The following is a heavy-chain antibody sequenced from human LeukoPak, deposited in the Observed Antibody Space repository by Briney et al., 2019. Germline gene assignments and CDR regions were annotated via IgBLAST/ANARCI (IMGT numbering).Heavy chain of an antibody. CDR2: IHYSGST. CDR1: GGYISDYY. V-gene: IGHV4-59*01. D-gene: IGHD5-24*01. CDR3: ARRRWGFDY. J-gene: IGHJ4*02. Sequence: SETLSLTCTVSGGYISDYYWSWIRQAPGKGLECVGNIHYSGSTNYNPALKSRVTIAVDTSKNQFSLKLSSVTAADTAVYYCARRRWGFDYWGQGTLVTVSS.